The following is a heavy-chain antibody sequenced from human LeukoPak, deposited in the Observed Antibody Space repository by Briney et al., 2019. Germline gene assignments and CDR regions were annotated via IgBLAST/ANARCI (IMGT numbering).Heavy chain of an antibody. Sequence: GGSLRLSCAASGFTFSSYAMHWVRQAPGKGLEWVAVISYDGSNKYYADSVKGRFTISRDNSKNTLYLQMNSLRAEDTAVYYCARDGGYCSGGSCFLDAFDIWGQGTMVTVSS. CDR3: ARDGGYCSGGSCFLDAFDI. J-gene: IGHJ3*02. D-gene: IGHD2-15*01. V-gene: IGHV3-30*04. CDR1: GFTFSSYA. CDR2: ISYDGSNK.